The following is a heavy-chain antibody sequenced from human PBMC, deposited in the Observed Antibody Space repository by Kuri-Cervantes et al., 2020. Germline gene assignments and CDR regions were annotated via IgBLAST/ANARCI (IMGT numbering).Heavy chain of an antibody. V-gene: IGHV1-8*03. CDR2: MNPNSGNT. CDR1: GGTFSSYA. J-gene: IGHJ5*02. CDR3: ARVFCSSTSCYRGRFDP. Sequence: ASVKVSCKASGGTFSSYAISWVRQAPGQGLEWMGWMNPNSGNTGYARKFQGRVTITRDTSASTAYMELSSLRSEDTAVYYCARVFCSSTSCYRGRFDPWGQGTLVTVSS. D-gene: IGHD2-2*02.